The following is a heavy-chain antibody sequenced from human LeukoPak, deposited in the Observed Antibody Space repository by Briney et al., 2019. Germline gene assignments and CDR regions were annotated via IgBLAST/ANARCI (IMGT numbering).Heavy chain of an antibody. V-gene: IGHV4-39*07. Sequence: SETLSLTCTVSGGSISSSSYYWGWIRQPPGKGLQWIGSVYHSGTTFYNPSLKSRATISVDTSKNQFSLKLSSVTAADTAVYYCARVSYSSSWYYHYMDVWGKGTTVTVSS. CDR2: VYHSGTT. CDR1: GGSISSSSYY. J-gene: IGHJ6*03. D-gene: IGHD6-13*01. CDR3: ARVSYSSSWYYHYMDV.